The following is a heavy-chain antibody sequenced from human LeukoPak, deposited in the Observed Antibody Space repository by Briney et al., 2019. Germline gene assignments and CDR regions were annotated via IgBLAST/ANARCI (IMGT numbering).Heavy chain of an antibody. D-gene: IGHD1-26*01. CDR1: GFTFSDYY. V-gene: IGHV3-11*01. J-gene: IGHJ4*02. CDR2: ISSSGSTI. CDR3: ARDRVGDWEYFDY. Sequence: PGGSLRLSCAASGFTFSDYYMSWIRQAPGKGLEWVSYISSSGSTIYYADSVKGRFTISRDNAKNSLYLQMNSLRAEDTAVYYWARDRVGDWEYFDYWGQGTLVTVSS.